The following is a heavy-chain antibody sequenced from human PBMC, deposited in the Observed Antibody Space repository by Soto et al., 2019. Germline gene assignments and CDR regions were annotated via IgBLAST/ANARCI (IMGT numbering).Heavy chain of an antibody. CDR1: GFTFSSYD. J-gene: IGHJ4*02. V-gene: IGHV3-13*01. CDR2: IGTAGDT. Sequence: GGSLRLSCAASGFTFSSYDMHWVRQATGKGLEWVSAIGTAGDTYYPGSVKGRFTISRENAKNSLYLQMNSLRAGDTAVYYCARSSYGSGSYYGDYWGQGTLVTVSS. CDR3: ARSSYGSGSYYGDY. D-gene: IGHD3-10*01.